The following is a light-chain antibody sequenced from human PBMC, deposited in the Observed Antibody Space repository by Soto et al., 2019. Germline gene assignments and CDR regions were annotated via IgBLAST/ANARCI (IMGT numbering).Light chain of an antibody. V-gene: IGKV3-15*01. CDR2: AAS. CDR1: QTVSSN. CDR3: QQYETWPPLT. Sequence: EIVMTQSPATLSVSPGERATLSCRASQTVSSNLAWYQQKPGQAPRLLIYAASTRASGIPARFSGSGSGTEFTLTISSLQSEDFAVYYCQQYETWPPLTFGGGTKVEIK. J-gene: IGKJ4*01.